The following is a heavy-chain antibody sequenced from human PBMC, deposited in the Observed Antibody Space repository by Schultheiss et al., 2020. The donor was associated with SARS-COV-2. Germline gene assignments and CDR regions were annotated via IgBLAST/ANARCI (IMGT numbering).Heavy chain of an antibody. Sequence: GESLKISCAASGFTFSSYWMSWVRQATGKGLEWVSAISGSGGSTYYADSVKGRFTISRDNSKNTLYLQMNSLRAEDTAVYYCARRDGFKVYWGQGTLVTVSS. CDR1: GFTFSSYW. CDR3: ARRDGFKVY. CDR2: ISGSGGST. J-gene: IGHJ4*02. V-gene: IGHV3-23*01. D-gene: IGHD5-24*01.